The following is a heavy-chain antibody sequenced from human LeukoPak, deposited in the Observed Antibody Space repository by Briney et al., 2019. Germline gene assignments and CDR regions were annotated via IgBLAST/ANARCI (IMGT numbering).Heavy chain of an antibody. J-gene: IGHJ4*02. Sequence: GGSLRLSCAASGFTFDDYGMSWVRQATGKGLEWVSGINWNGGSTGYADSVKGRFTISRDNAKNSLYLQMNSLRAEETALYYCARDLGQFLEWLSKPSYFDYWGQGTLVTVSS. CDR1: GFTFDDYG. CDR3: ARDLGQFLEWLSKPSYFDY. D-gene: IGHD3-3*01. V-gene: IGHV3-20*04. CDR2: INWNGGST.